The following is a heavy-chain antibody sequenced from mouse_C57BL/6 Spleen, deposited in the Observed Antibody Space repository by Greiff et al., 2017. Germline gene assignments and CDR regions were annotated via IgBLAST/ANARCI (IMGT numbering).Heavy chain of an antibody. Sequence: EVKLVESGGGLVQPGGSMKLSCVASGFTFSNYWMNWVRQSPEKGLEWVAQIRLKSDNYATNYAESVKGRFTISRDDSKSSVYLQMSNLRAEDSGIYYCTLYYGSSFYYFDYWGQGTTLTVSS. CDR2: IRLKSDNYAT. J-gene: IGHJ2*01. V-gene: IGHV6-3*01. CDR3: TLYYGSSFYYFDY. D-gene: IGHD1-1*01. CDR1: GFTFSNYW.